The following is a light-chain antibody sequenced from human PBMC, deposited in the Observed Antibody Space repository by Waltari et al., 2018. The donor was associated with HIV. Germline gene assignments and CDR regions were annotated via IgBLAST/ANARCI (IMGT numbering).Light chain of an antibody. CDR1: RSDVGVCNY. Sequence: HSALTQPPSASGSPAHSVPLSYTGTRSDVGVCNYVSWYQQHTDTAPTLTLYEVTTRPSGVPDRFSGSMSGNTASLTVSGLQAEDEADYYCSSYAGNNNFVFGTGTKVTVL. CDR3: SSYAGNNNFV. J-gene: IGLJ1*01. CDR2: EVT. V-gene: IGLV2-8*01.